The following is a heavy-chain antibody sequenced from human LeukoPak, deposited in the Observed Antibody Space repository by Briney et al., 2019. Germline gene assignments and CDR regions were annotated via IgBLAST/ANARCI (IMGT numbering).Heavy chain of an antibody. V-gene: IGHV1-8*01. CDR2: MNPNSGNT. D-gene: IGHD2-2*01. Sequence: ASVTVSCKASGYTFTSYDINWVRQATGQGLEWMGWMNPNSGNTGYAQKFQGRVTMTRNTSISTAYMELSSLRSEDTAVYYCARFRGYCSSTSCYRRRNYYYGMDVWGQGTTVTVSS. CDR3: ARFRGYCSSTSCYRRRNYYYGMDV. J-gene: IGHJ6*02. CDR1: GYTFTSYD.